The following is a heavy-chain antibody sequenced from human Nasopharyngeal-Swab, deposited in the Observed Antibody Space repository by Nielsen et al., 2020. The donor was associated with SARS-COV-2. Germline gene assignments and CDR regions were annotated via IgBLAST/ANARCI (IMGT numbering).Heavy chain of an antibody. CDR2: INPNSGGT. CDR3: AREPRYSYGLFDP. CDR1: GYTFTGYY. D-gene: IGHD5-18*01. J-gene: IGHJ5*02. V-gene: IGHV1-2*06. Sequence: ASVKVSCKASGYTFTGYYMHWVRQAPGQGLEWMGRINPNSGGTNYVQKFQGRVTMTRDTSISTAYMELSRLRSDDTAVYYCAREPRYSYGLFDPWGQGTLVTVSS.